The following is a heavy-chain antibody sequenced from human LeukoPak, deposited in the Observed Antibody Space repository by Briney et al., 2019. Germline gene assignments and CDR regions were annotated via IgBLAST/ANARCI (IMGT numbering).Heavy chain of an antibody. CDR2: LYTNGST. J-gene: IGHJ6*03. CDR1: GASIGSYY. CDR3: ARDYYDTSGFYGRGGYYYMDV. V-gene: IGHV4-4*07. D-gene: IGHD3-22*01. Sequence: SETLSLTCTVSGASIGSYYWSWIRQPAGKGLEWIGRLYTNGSTNYNPSLKSRVTISVDKSKNQFSLKLSSVTAADTAVYYCARDYYDTSGFYGRGGYYYMDVWGKGTTVTVSS.